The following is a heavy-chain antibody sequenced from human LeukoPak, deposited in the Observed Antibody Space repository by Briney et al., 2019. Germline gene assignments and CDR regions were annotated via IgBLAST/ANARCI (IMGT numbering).Heavy chain of an antibody. D-gene: IGHD3-22*01. CDR2: IYTSGST. CDR1: GGSISSYY. CDR3: ARIVGSSGYSIFDY. V-gene: IGHV4-4*07. Sequence: SETLSLTCTVSGGSISSYYWSWIRQPAGKGLEWIGRIYTSGSTNYNPSLKSRVTMSVDTSKNQFSLKLSSVTAADTTVYYCARIVGSSGYSIFDYWGQGTLVTVSS. J-gene: IGHJ4*02.